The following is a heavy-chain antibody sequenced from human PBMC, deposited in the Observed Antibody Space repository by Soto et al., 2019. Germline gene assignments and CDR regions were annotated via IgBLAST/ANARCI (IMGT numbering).Heavy chain of an antibody. J-gene: IGHJ6*02. CDR1: GFTFSGYS. CDR2: ISSSSSYI. D-gene: IGHD3-10*01. V-gene: IGHV3-21*01. Sequence: PGGSLRLSCAASGFTFSGYSMNWVRQAPGKGLEWVSSISSSSSYIYYADSVKGRFTISRDNAKNSLYLQMNSLRAEDTAVYYCAREVRFLVRGVIKSSYYYYGMDVWGQGTTVTVSS. CDR3: AREVRFLVRGVIKSSYYYYGMDV.